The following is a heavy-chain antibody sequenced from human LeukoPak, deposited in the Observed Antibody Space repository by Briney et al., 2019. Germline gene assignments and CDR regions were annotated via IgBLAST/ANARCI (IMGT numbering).Heavy chain of an antibody. V-gene: IGHV3-48*03. CDR1: GFTFSSYE. CDR3: ARKAYGLDV. J-gene: IGHJ6*04. CDR2: ISSSGSTI. Sequence: GGSLRLSCAASGFTFSSYEMNWVRQAPGQGQERVSYISSSGSTIYYADSVKGRFTISRDNAKNSLYLQMNSLRAEDTAVYYCARKAYGLDVWSKGTTVTVSS.